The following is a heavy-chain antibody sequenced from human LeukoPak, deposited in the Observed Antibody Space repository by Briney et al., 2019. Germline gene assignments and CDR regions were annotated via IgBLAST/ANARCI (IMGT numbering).Heavy chain of an antibody. CDR1: GFTFSSSA. CDR2: ISNNGGYT. J-gene: IGHJ6*02. D-gene: IGHD3-10*01. V-gene: IGHV3-23*01. Sequence: GGSLRLSCAASGFTFSSSAMSWVRQAPGKGLEWVSAISNNGGYTYYADSVKGQFTISRDNSKNTLYLQMNSLRAEDTAVYYCARDPRGYYYGMDVWGQGTTVTVSS. CDR3: ARDPRGYYYGMDV.